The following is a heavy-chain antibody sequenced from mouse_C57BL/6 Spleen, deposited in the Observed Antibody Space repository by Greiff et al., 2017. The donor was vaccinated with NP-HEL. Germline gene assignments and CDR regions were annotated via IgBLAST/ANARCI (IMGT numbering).Heavy chain of an antibody. CDR3: ARRWYYGSDWYFDV. Sequence: EVMLVESGGGLVKPGGSLKLSCAASGFTFSDYGMHWVRQAPEKGLEWVAYISSGSSTIYYADTVKGRFTISRDNAKHTLFLQMTSLRSEDTAMYYCARRWYYGSDWYFDVWGTGTMVTVSS. CDR1: GFTFSDYG. CDR2: ISSGSSTI. J-gene: IGHJ1*03. V-gene: IGHV5-17*01. D-gene: IGHD1-1*01.